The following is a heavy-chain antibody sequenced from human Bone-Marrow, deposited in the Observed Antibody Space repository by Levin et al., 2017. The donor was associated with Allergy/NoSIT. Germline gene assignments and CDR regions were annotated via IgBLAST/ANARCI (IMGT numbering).Heavy chain of an antibody. Sequence: ASVKVSCKATGYSFTSYGISWVRQAPGQGLEWMGWISAYDGHTNYAQSLQDRVRMTTDSSTKTAYLELRSLTSDDTAVYYCARDGDHYGSGGGFWGQGTLVTVSA. D-gene: IGHD3-10*01. CDR3: ARDGDHYGSGGGF. CDR1: GYSFTSYG. CDR2: ISAYDGHT. J-gene: IGHJ4*02. V-gene: IGHV1-18*01.